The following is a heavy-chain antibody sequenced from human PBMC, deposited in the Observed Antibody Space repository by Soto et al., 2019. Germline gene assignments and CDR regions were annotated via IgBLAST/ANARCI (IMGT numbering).Heavy chain of an antibody. J-gene: IGHJ4*02. CDR1: GFIFSTYG. V-gene: IGHV3-30*03. D-gene: IGHD2-2*01. CDR3: AREGYHVVGPDAYSFDY. CDR2: VSDDGYTT. Sequence: QVRLVESGGGVVQPGRSLRLCCAASGFIFSTYGMHWVRQARGKGLQWVAVVSDDGYTTYYAESVKGRFTVSRDSSKNTLYLQMSNLRIEDTAVYYCAREGYHVVGPDAYSFDYWGQGTLVTVSS.